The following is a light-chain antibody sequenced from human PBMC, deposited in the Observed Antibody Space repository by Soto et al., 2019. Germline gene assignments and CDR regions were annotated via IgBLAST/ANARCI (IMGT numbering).Light chain of an antibody. CDR1: QSVSGNY. Sequence: EIVLTQSPGTLSLSPGERATLSCRASQSVSGNYLAWYRQKAGQSPRLLIYGSANRATGIPDRFSGSGSGTDFHLTIIRVEHEDFAVYYCQQYGSSPPYTFDQVTKLEIK. V-gene: IGKV3-20*01. J-gene: IGKJ2*01. CDR3: QQYGSSPPYT. CDR2: GSA.